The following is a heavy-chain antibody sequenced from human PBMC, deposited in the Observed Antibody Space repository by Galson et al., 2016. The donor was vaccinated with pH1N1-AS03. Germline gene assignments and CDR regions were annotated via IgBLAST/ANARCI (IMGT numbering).Heavy chain of an antibody. J-gene: IGHJ6*04. CDR1: GGSISSGRYY. CDR3: AREGCGARSTTGCYASGLGRRSYMDV. CDR2: VYPGLSS. Sequence: TLSLTCTVSGGSISSGRYYWSWIRQPAEKGLEWVGRVYPGLSSNYNPSLKGRVTISVDTSKNQFSLKLRSVTAADTAVYYCAREGCGARSTTGCYASGLGRRSYMDVWGKGTTVTVSS. V-gene: IGHV4-61*02. D-gene: IGHD2-2*01.